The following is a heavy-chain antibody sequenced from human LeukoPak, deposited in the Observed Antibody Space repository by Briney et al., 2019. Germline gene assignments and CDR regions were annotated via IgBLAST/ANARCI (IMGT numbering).Heavy chain of an antibody. Sequence: GGSLRLSCAASGFTFSSYSMNWVRQAPGKGLEWVSSISSSSSYIYYADSVKGRFTISRDNAKNSLYLQMNSLRAEDTAVYYCARDWLAGNPYHAFDLWGKGTMVTVSS. J-gene: IGHJ3*01. D-gene: IGHD3-22*01. CDR1: GFTFSSYS. CDR3: ARDWLAGNPYHAFDL. V-gene: IGHV3-21*01. CDR2: ISSSSSYI.